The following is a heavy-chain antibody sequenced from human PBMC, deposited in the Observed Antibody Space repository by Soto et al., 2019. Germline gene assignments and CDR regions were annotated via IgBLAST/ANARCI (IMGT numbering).Heavy chain of an antibody. J-gene: IGHJ6*02. D-gene: IGHD6-6*01. V-gene: IGHV3-30*18. CDR1: GFTFSSYG. CDR3: AKDPGIAARAETYGMDV. CDR2: ISYDGSNK. Sequence: QVQLVESGGGVVQPGRSLRLSCAASGFTFSSYGMHWVRQAPGKGLEWVAVISYDGSNKYYADSVKGRFTISRDNAKNTRHLQRNSLRAEATAVYYGAKDPGIAARAETYGMDVWGQGTTVTVSS.